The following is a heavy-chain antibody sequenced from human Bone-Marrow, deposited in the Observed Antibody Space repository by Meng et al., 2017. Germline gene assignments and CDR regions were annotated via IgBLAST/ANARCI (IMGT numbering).Heavy chain of an antibody. CDR2: MNPNSGNT. Sequence: ASVKVSCKASGYTFTSYGISWVRQAPGQGREWMGWMNPNSGNTGYAQKFQGRVTITRNTSISTAYMELSSLRSEDTAVYYCARSQYGFLEWAKNYYYYGMDVWGQGTTVTVSS. D-gene: IGHD3-3*01. CDR1: GYTFTSYG. CDR3: ARSQYGFLEWAKNYYYYGMDV. J-gene: IGHJ6*02. V-gene: IGHV1-8*03.